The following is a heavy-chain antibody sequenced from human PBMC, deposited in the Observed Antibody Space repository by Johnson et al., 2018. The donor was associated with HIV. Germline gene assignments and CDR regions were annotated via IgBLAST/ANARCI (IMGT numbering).Heavy chain of an antibody. D-gene: IGHD6-6*01. V-gene: IGHV3-30*18. CDR2: ISYDGSKK. Sequence: QVQLVESGGGLVEPGGSLRLSCAASGFTFRSYAMHWVRQAPGKGLEWVALISYDGSKKYYADSVKGRFTISRDNSKNSLYLQMNSLRAEDTAVYYCAKDMRIAARPAVGAFDIWGQGTMVTVSS. CDR1: GFTFRSYA. J-gene: IGHJ3*02. CDR3: AKDMRIAARPAVGAFDI.